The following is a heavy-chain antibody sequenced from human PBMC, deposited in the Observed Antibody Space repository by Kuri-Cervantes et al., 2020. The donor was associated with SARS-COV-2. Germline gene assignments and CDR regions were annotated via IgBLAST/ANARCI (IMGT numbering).Heavy chain of an antibody. V-gene: IGHV3-30-3*01. J-gene: IGHJ4*02. CDR3: ATDRVRVVTHNFDY. D-gene: IGHD3-10*01. CDR2: IAYDGSNK. CDR1: GFTFSSYA. Sequence: GESLKISCAASGFTFSSYAMHWVRQAPGKGLEWVAVIAYDGSNKYYGNSVKGRFTISRDNSKNTLYLQMNSLRAEDTAVYYCATDRVRVVTHNFDYRGQGTLVTVSS.